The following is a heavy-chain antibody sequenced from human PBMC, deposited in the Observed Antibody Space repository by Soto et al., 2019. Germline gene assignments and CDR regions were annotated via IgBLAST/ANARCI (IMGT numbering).Heavy chain of an antibody. V-gene: IGHV3-23*01. J-gene: IGHJ4*02. Sequence: EVQLLESGGGLVQPGGSLRLSCAASGFTFSSYAMSWVRQAPGKGLEWVSAISGSGGSTYYADSVKGRFTISRDNSKNTLYLQMNSLRAEDMAVYYCAWGGVKKYYFDYWGQGTLVTVSS. D-gene: IGHD2-21*01. CDR2: ISGSGGST. CDR3: AWGGVKKYYFDY. CDR1: GFTFSSYA.